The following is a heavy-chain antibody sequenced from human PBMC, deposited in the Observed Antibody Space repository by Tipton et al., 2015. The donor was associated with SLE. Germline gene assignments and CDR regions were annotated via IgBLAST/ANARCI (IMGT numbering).Heavy chain of an antibody. CDR1: GGSITSSSYY. CDR3: ARDRSLWDVDY. Sequence: TLSLTCTVSGGSITSSSYYWGWIRQSPEKGLEWIGSISYSGSTSYTPSLKSRVTISVDTSKNQFSLKLSSVTAADTAVYYCARDRSLWDVDYWGRGTLVTVSS. D-gene: IGHD1-26*01. V-gene: IGHV4-39*07. CDR2: ISYSGST. J-gene: IGHJ4*02.